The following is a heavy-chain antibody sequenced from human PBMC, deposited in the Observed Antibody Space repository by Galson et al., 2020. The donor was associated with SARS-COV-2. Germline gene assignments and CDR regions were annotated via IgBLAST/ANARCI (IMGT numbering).Heavy chain of an antibody. J-gene: IGHJ5*02. V-gene: IGHV4-59*08. CDR2: IYYSGST. CDR3: ARRQGGGYNHWFDP. CDR1: GGSISSYY. Sequence: SETLSLTCTVTGGSISSYYWSWIRQPPGKGLEWIGYIYYSGSTNYNPSLKSRVTISVDTSKNQFSLKLSSVTAADTAVYYCARRQGGGYNHWFDPWGQGTLVTVSS. D-gene: IGHD3-22*01.